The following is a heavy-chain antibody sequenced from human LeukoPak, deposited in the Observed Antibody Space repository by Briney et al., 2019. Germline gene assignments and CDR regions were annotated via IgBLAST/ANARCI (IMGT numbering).Heavy chain of an antibody. V-gene: IGHV4-30-4*08. J-gene: IGHJ4*02. CDR1: GGSISSYY. D-gene: IGHD3-3*01. CDR2: IYYSGST. Sequence: SETLSLTCTVSGGSISSYYWSWIRQPPGKGLEWIGYIYYSGSTYYNPSLKSRVTISVDTSKNQFSLKLSSVTAADTAVYYCARSYDFWSGTLGYWGQGTLVTVSS. CDR3: ARSYDFWSGTLGY.